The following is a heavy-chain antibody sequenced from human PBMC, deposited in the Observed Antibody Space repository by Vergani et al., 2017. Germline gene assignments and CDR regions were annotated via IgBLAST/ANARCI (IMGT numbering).Heavy chain of an antibody. CDR2: ISWNSGSI. Sequence: EVQLVESGGGLVQPGRSLRLSCAASGFTFDDYAMHWVRQAPGKGLEWVSGISWNSGSIGYADSVKGRFTISRDNAKNSLYLQMNSLRAEDTALYYCAKDKYGGENYYYYYGMDVWGQGTTVTVSS. CDR3: AKDKYGGENYYYYYGMDV. D-gene: IGHD2-2*01. V-gene: IGHV3-9*01. CDR1: GFTFDDYA. J-gene: IGHJ6*02.